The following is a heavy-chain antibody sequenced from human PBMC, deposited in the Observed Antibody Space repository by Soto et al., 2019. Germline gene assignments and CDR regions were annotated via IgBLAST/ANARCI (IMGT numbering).Heavy chain of an antibody. CDR3: ARDHGGGYNTNYYYYGMDV. CDR2: ISAYNGNT. CDR1: GYTFTSYG. V-gene: IGHV1-18*01. Sequence: AASVKVSCKASGYTFTSYGISWVRQAPGQGLEWMGWISAYNGNTNYAQKLQGRVTMTTDTSTSTAYMELRSLRSDDTAVYYCARDHGGGYNTNYYYYGMDVWGQGTTVTVSS. J-gene: IGHJ6*02. D-gene: IGHD5-12*01.